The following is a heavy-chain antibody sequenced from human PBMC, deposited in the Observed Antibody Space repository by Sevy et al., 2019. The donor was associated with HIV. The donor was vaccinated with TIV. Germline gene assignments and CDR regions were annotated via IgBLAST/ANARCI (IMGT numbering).Heavy chain of an antibody. V-gene: IGHV3-23*01. J-gene: IGHJ4*02. CDR3: AKDRGGYEFWSGDHGIDY. CDR1: GFSFGSYA. D-gene: IGHD3-3*01. Sequence: GGSLRLSCAASGFSFGSYAMSWVRQAPGKGLEWVSGIGSGGRAYSADSVEGRFTISRDNSKSTLYLQMNSLRPEDTAVYYCAKDRGGYEFWSGDHGIDYWGQGNLVTVSS. CDR2: IGSGGRA.